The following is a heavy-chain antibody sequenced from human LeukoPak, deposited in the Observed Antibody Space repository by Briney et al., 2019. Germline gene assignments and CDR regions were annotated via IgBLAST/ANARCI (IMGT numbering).Heavy chain of an antibody. Sequence: QPGGSLRLSCAASGFTFSSYAMSWVRQAPGKGLEWVSAISGSGGSTYYADSVKGRFTISRDNSKNTLYLQMNSLRAEDTAVYYCANSYCSSTSCYDYWGQGTLVTVSS. D-gene: IGHD2-2*01. CDR1: GFTFSSYA. V-gene: IGHV3-23*01. CDR2: ISGSGGST. CDR3: ANSYCSSTSCYDY. J-gene: IGHJ4*02.